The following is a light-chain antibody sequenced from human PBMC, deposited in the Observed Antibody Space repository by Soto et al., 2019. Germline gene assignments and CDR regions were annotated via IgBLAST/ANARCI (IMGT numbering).Light chain of an antibody. J-gene: IGKJ1*01. CDR3: QQYGSSGT. CDR1: HSVNSH. Sequence: MIMNRSPATLSVSPLEIVAPAVRTSHSVNSHVAWYQQKPGQAPRLLLYGASNRATGIPDRFSGSGSGTDFTLTISRLETEDFAVYYCQQYGSSGTFGQGTKVDIK. V-gene: IGKV3-20*01. CDR2: GAS.